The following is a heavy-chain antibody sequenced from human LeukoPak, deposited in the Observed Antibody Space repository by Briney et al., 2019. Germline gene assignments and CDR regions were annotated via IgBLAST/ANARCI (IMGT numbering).Heavy chain of an antibody. V-gene: IGHV3-9*01. CDR1: GFTFDDYA. J-gene: IGHJ4*02. Sequence: GGSLRLSCAASGFTFDDYAMHWVRQAPGKGLEWVSGISWNSGSIGYADSVKGRFTISRDNAKNSLYPQMNSLRAEDTALYYCAKDKGYGLRGIDYWGQGTLVTVSS. CDR3: AKDKGYGLRGIDY. D-gene: IGHD5-18*01. CDR2: ISWNSGSI.